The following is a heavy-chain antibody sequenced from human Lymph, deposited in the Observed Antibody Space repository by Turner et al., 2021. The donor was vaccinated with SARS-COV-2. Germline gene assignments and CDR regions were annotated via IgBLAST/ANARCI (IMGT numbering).Heavy chain of an antibody. Sequence: QVQLVQSGAEVKKPGASVKVYCKVSGYTLTELSIHWVRKAPGKGLEWMGGFDPEDGETIYAQKFQGRVTMTEDTSTDTAYMELSSLRSEDTAVYYCATLKSNWKILTGRYYFDFWGQGTLVTVSS. D-gene: IGHD1-1*01. V-gene: IGHV1-24*01. CDR2: FDPEDGET. J-gene: IGHJ4*02. CDR1: GYTLTELS. CDR3: ATLKSNWKILTGRYYFDF.